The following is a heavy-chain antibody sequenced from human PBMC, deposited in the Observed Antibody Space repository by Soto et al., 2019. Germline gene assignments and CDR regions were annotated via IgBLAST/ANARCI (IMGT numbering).Heavy chain of an antibody. V-gene: IGHV3-23*01. CDR3: AKVGFSFDY. J-gene: IGHJ4*02. CDR1: GFTFTSSA. CDR2: ISSSGGLT. Sequence: EVQLLESGGRLVLPGGSLRLSCAASGFTFTSSAMNWVRQAPGKGLEWVSGISSSGGLTYYADSVKGRFSISRDNSKNTLYLQMNSLRAEDTAVHYCAKVGFSFDYWGQGTLVTVSS. D-gene: IGHD3-10*01.